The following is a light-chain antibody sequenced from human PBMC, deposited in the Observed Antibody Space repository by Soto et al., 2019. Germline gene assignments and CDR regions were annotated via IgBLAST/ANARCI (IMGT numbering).Light chain of an antibody. CDR2: EVS. CDR3: SSNTSSSTWV. Sequence: QSALTQPASVSGSAGQGIAISRTGTSTGVGGYNYVSWYQQHPGKDPKLMIYEVSNRPSGVSHRFSASKSGNTASLTISGLLAEDEADYYCSSNTSSSTWVFGGGTKVTVL. V-gene: IGLV2-14*01. J-gene: IGLJ3*02. CDR1: STGVGGYNY.